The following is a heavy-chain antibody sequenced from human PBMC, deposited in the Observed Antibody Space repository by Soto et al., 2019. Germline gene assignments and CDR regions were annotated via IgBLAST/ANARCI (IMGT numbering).Heavy chain of an antibody. J-gene: IGHJ6*02. CDR3: AKLDEGGLQYAYYAMDV. CDR1: GFTFSNYG. Sequence: SLRLSCVASGFTFSNYGMHWVRQAPGKGLEWVAVISYDGSNKYYADSVKGRFTISRDNSKNTLYLQMTSLRTEDTAVYYCAKLDEGGLQYAYYAMDVWGQGTTVTVSS. CDR2: ISYDGSNK. D-gene: IGHD2-15*01. V-gene: IGHV3-30*18.